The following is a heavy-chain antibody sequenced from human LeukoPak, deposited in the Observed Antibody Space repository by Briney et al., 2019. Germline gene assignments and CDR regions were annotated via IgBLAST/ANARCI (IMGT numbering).Heavy chain of an antibody. CDR1: GYSFTSYW. V-gene: IGHV5-51*01. Sequence: GESLKISCKGSGYSFTSYWIGWVRQMPGKGLEWMGIIYPGDSDTRYSPSFQGQVTISADKSISTAYLQWSSLKASDTATYYCARRVAAAGNWSDPWGQGTLVTVSS. D-gene: IGHD6-13*01. CDR3: ARRVAAAGNWSDP. J-gene: IGHJ5*02. CDR2: IYPGDSDT.